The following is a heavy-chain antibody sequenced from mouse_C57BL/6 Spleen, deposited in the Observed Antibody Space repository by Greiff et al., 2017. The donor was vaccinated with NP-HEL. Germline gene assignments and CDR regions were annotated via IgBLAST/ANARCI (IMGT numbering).Heavy chain of an antibody. D-gene: IGHD1-1*01. V-gene: IGHV14-2*01. Sequence: EVQLQQSGAELVKPGASVKLSCTVSGFNIKDFYLHWVKQRTEQGLEWIGRIDPEDGETKYAPKFQGKATIIADTSSNTAYLQLSSLTSADTAVYYCARDDGSSYWYFDVWGTGTTVTVSS. CDR2: IDPEDGET. J-gene: IGHJ1*03. CDR3: ARDDGSSYWYFDV. CDR1: GFNIKDFY.